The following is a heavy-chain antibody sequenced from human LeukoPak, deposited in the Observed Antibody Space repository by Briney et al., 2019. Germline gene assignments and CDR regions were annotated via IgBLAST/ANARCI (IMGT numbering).Heavy chain of an antibody. CDR3: ASAPQFFALSPYYYYYMDV. CDR2: IYHSGST. V-gene: IGHV4-38-2*02. D-gene: IGHD3-3*01. CDR1: GYSISSGYY. J-gene: IGHJ6*03. Sequence: SETLSLTCTVFGYSISSGYYWGWIRPPPGKGLEWIGSIYHSGSTYYNPSLKSRVTISVDTSKNQFSLKLSSVTAADTAVYYCASAPQFFALSPYYYYYMDVWGKGTTVTVSS.